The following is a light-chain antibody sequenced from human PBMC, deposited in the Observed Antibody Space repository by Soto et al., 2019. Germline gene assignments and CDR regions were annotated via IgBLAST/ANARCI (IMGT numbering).Light chain of an antibody. CDR3: FSYAGNSLWV. CDR1: SSDVGGSKF. J-gene: IGLJ3*02. Sequence: QSALTQPRSVSGSPGQSVTISCNGSSSDVGGSKFVSWYQQHPVKAPKLVIYDVTKRPSGVPDRFSGSKSGNTASLTISGLQADDDADYYCFSYAGNSLWVFGGGTKLNFL. V-gene: IGLV2-11*01. CDR2: DVT.